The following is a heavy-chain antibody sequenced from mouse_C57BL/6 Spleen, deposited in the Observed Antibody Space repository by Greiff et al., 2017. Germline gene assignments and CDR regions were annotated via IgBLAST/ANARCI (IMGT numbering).Heavy chain of an antibody. Sequence: VQLQQSGAELVKPGASVKISCKASGYAFSGYWMNWVKQRPGKGLEWIGQIYPGDGDTNYNGKFKGKATLTADKSSSTAYMQLSSLTSEDSAVYFGARGYYYGSSPFDDWGQGTTLTVSA. V-gene: IGHV1-80*01. CDR3: ARGYYYGSSPFDD. CDR2: IYPGDGDT. J-gene: IGHJ2*01. D-gene: IGHD1-1*01. CDR1: GYAFSGYW.